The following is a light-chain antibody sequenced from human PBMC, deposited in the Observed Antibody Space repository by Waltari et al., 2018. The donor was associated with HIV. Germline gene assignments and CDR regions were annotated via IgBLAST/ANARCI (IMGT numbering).Light chain of an antibody. Sequence: NFILTQSHSVSKSPGKTVTISCTRSSGGIGSTYIQWYQQRPGRSPDTVIYEDSQRPSGVPKRFSGSVDSSSNSASLTISGLKTEDEADYFCQSYDGTTVVFGGGTRLTVL. CDR3: QSYDGTTVV. V-gene: IGLV6-57*01. CDR2: EDS. J-gene: IGLJ2*01. CDR1: SGGIGSTY.